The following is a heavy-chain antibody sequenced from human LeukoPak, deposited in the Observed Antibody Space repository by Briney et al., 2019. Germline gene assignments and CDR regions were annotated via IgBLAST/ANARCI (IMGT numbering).Heavy chain of an antibody. CDR2: IYYSGST. D-gene: IGHD3-22*01. J-gene: IGHJ3*02. CDR1: GGSLSSYY. CDR3: ARQLSYYDSARGAFDI. Sequence: NPSETLSLTCTVSGGSLSSYYWSWIRQPPGKGLEWIGYIYYSGSTNYNPSLKSRVTISVDTSKNQFSLKLSSVTAADTAVHYCARQLSYYDSARGAFDIWGQGTMVTVSS. V-gene: IGHV4-59*08.